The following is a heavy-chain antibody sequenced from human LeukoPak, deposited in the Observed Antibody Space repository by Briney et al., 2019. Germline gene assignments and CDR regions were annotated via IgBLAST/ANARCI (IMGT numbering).Heavy chain of an antibody. V-gene: IGHV4-34*01. CDR2: INHSGST. CDR1: GGSFSGYY. Sequence: PSETLSLTCAVYGGSFSGYYWSWIRQPPGKGLEWIGEINHSGSTNYNPSLKSRVTISVDTSKNQFSLKLSSVTAADTSVYYCARGPRRYCSSTSCRIPANWGQGTLVTVSS. CDR3: ARGPRRYCSSTSCRIPAN. D-gene: IGHD2-2*01. J-gene: IGHJ4*02.